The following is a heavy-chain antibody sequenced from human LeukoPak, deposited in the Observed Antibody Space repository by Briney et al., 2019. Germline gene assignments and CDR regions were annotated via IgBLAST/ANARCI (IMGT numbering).Heavy chain of an antibody. D-gene: IGHD1-1*01. CDR2: VGGSSNSI. Sequence: GGSLRLSCAASGFTFRDHFMTWIRQAPGKGLEWISYVGGSSNSIYYADSVKGRFTISRDNAKNSLYLQMSSLRAEDTVVYYCARGPRNAYYFDYWGQGTLVTVSS. CDR3: ARGPRNAYYFDY. J-gene: IGHJ4*02. CDR1: GFTFRDHF. V-gene: IGHV3-11*04.